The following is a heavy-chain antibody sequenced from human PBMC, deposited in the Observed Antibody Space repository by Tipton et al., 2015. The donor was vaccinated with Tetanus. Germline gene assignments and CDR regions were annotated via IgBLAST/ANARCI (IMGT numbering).Heavy chain of an antibody. V-gene: IGHV3-33*06. CDR2: IWYDGTTA. J-gene: IGHJ4*02. Sequence: RSLRLSCLASGFSFSTYNFHWVRQAPGKGLEWVANIWYDGTTAFYADSVKGRFTISRDNSKNTLYLQMNSLRPEDTAVYYCAKEFQRARIRFFDSWGQGTQVTASS. D-gene: IGHD2-15*01. CDR3: AKEFQRARIRFFDS. CDR1: GFSFSTYN.